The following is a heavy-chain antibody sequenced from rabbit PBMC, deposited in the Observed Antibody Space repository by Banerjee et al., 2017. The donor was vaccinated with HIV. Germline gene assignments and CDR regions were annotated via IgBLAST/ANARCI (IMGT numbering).Heavy chain of an antibody. V-gene: IGHV1S45*01. J-gene: IGHJ3*01. CDR3: ARHPYPGDNDWLTL. D-gene: IGHD7-1*01. CDR2: INSNTGNT. CDR1: GFIFSDNYA. Sequence: QEQLVESGGGLVQPEGSLKLSCKASGFIFSDNYAMCWVRQAPGKGLEWIACINSNTGNTVYASWAKGPFTISKTSSTTVTLQMTSLTAADTATYYCARHPYPGDNDWLTLWGQGTLVTVS.